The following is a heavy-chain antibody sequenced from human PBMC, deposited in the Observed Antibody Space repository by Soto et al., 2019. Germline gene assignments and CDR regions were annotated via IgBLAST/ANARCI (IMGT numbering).Heavy chain of an antibody. D-gene: IGHD6-19*01. J-gene: IGHJ6*02. Sequence: QVQLVQSGAEVKKPGASVTVSCKTSGYTFSNYGLNWVRQATGQGLEWMGWISGYNGNTNYAQTVQGRVTMTTDTSTGTVYMELRSLKSDDTAIYYCSRFMMVGGWFDPNYYHGMDVWGQGTTVTVSS. CDR3: SRFMMVGGWFDPNYYHGMDV. CDR2: ISGYNGNT. CDR1: GYTFSNYG. V-gene: IGHV1-18*01.